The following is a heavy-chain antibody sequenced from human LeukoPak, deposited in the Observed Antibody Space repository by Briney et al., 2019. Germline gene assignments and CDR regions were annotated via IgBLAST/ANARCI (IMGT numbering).Heavy chain of an antibody. CDR2: IYYSGST. V-gene: IGHV4-59*01. Sequence: KSSETLSLTCTVSGGSISSYYWSWIRQPPGKGLEWIGYIYYSGSTNYNPSLKSRVTISVDTSKNQFSLKLSSVTAADTAVYYCARAAAGTYYFDYWGQGTLVTVSS. D-gene: IGHD6-13*01. J-gene: IGHJ4*02. CDR1: GGSISSYY. CDR3: ARAAAGTYYFDY.